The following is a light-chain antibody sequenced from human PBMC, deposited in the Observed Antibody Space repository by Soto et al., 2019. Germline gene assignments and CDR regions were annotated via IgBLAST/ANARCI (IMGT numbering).Light chain of an antibody. CDR3: QQSYTTPGT. V-gene: IGKV1-39*01. J-gene: IGKJ1*01. CDR1: QAINKY. Sequence: DLQMTQSPSSLPASVGDSVTITCRASQAINKYLNWYQHKAGQAPKLLIYGASSLHKGVPARFRGSGAGTFFTLTISSLQPEDFATYYCQQSYTTPGTFGRGTTVEI. CDR2: GAS.